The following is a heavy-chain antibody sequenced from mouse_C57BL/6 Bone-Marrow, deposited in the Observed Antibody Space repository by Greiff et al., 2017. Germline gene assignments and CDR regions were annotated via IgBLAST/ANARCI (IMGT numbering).Heavy chain of an antibody. Sequence: QVQLKQSGAELVRPGTSVKMSCKASGYTFTNYWIGWAKQRPGHGLEWIGDIDPGGGYTNYNEKFKGKATLTADKSSSTAYMQFSSLTSEDSAIYYCARGGYGGYAMDYWGQGTSVTVSS. J-gene: IGHJ4*01. CDR1: GYTFTNYW. V-gene: IGHV1-63*01. CDR2: IDPGGGYT. CDR3: ARGGYGGYAMDY. D-gene: IGHD1-2*01.